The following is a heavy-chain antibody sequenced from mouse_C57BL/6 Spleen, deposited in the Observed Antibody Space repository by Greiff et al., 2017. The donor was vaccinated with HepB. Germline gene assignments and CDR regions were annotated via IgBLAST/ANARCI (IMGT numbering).Heavy chain of an antibody. Sequence: EVKLVESGGGLVKPGGSLKLSCAASGFTFSSYAMSWVRQTPEKRLEWVATISDGGSYTYYPDNVKGRFTISRDNAKNNLYLQMSHLKSEDTAMYYCARARTMVTTSYFDYWGQGTTLTVSS. CDR2: ISDGGSYT. J-gene: IGHJ2*01. CDR3: ARARTMVTTSYFDY. V-gene: IGHV5-4*03. D-gene: IGHD2-2*01. CDR1: GFTFSSYA.